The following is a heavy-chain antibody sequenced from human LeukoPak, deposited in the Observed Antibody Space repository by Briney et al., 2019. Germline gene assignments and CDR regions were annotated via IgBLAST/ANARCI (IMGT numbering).Heavy chain of an antibody. D-gene: IGHD4-17*01. CDR1: GFTFSSYW. CDR2: IKQDGSEK. CDR3: ARDTVTRRLRY. V-gene: IGHV3-7*01. J-gene: IGHJ4*02. Sequence: GGSLRLSCAASGFTFSSYWMSWVRQAPGKGPEWVANIKQDGSEKYYVDSVKGRFTISRDNAKNSLYLQMNSLRAEDTAVYYCARDTVTRRLRYWGQGTLVTVSS.